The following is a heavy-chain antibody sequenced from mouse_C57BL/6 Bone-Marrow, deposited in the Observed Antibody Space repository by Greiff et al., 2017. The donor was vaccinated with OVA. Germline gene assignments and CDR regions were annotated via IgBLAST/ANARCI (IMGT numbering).Heavy chain of an antibody. Sequence: EVQGVESGGDLVKPGGSLKLSCAASGFTFSSYGMSWVRQTPDKRLEWVATISSGGSYTYYPDSVKGRFTISRDNAKNTLYLQMSSLKSEDTAMYYCARQGRAEDYWGQGTTLTVSS. V-gene: IGHV5-6*01. CDR1: GFTFSSYG. J-gene: IGHJ2*01. CDR3: ARQGRAEDY. CDR2: ISSGGSYT.